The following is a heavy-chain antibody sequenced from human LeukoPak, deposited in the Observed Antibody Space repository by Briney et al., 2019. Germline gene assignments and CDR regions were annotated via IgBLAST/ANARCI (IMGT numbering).Heavy chain of an antibody. V-gene: IGHV3-7*01. CDR2: IKQDGSEK. D-gene: IGHD5-18*01. CDR1: GFTFSSYW. J-gene: IGHJ6*03. Sequence: GGSLRLSCAASGFTFSSYWMSWVRQAPGKGLEWVANIKQDGSEKYYVDSVKGRFTISRDNAKNSLYLQMNSLRAEDTAVYYCARDRHSYGPGYMDVWGKGTTVTVSS. CDR3: ARDRHSYGPGYMDV.